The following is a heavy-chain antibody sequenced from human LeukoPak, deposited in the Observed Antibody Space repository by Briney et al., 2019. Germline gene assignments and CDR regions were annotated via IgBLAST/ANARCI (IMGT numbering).Heavy chain of an antibody. CDR3: ARGGNFLTGYYWTTPLFQKPYYFDY. Sequence: ASVKVSCKASGYTFTGYYMHWVRQAPGQGHEWMGRINPNSGGTSYAQKFQGRVTMTRDTSISTAYMELSRLRSDDTAVYYCARGGNFLTGYYWTTPLFQKPYYFDYWGQGTLVTVSS. V-gene: IGHV1-2*06. CDR2: INPNSGGT. CDR1: GYTFTGYY. D-gene: IGHD3-9*01. J-gene: IGHJ4*02.